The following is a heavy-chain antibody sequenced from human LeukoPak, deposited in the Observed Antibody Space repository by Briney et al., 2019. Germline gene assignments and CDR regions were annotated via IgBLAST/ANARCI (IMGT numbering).Heavy chain of an antibody. Sequence: GGSLRLSCAASGFTFSSYAMSWVRQAPGKGLEWVSAISGSNGSTYYADSVKGRFTISRDNSKNTLYLQMNSLRAEDTAVYYCAKDRQPIVVVPAAVDYWGQGTLVTVSS. CDR3: AKDRQPIVVVPAAVDY. CDR2: ISGSNGST. CDR1: GFTFSSYA. V-gene: IGHV3-23*01. J-gene: IGHJ4*02. D-gene: IGHD2-2*01.